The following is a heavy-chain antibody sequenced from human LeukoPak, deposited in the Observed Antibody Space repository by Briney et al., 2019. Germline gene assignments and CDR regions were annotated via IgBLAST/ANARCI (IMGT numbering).Heavy chain of an antibody. D-gene: IGHD3-22*01. V-gene: IGHV4-38-2*02. CDR1: GYSISNGYY. CDR3: ARHPYYYDSSGYYYHFDY. CDR2: VSHSGST. Sequence: SETLSLTCTVSGYSISNGYYWGWIRQSPGKGLEWVCSVSHSGSTNYNPSLKSRVTISVDTSKNQFSLKLSSVTAADTAVYYCARHPYYYDSSGYYYHFDYWGQGTLVTVSS. J-gene: IGHJ4*02.